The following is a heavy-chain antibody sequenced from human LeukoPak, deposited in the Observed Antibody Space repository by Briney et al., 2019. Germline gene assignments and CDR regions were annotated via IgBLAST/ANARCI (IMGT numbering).Heavy chain of an antibody. CDR2: IYYSGST. V-gene: IGHV4-30-4*01. J-gene: IGHJ4*02. D-gene: IGHD2-8*02. CDR1: GGSVSSGDYY. Sequence: PSQTLSLTCTVSGGSVSSGDYYWSWIRQPPGKGLEWIGYIYYSGSTYYNPSLKSRITISVDTSKNQFSLKLSSVTAADTAVYYCARDSGAVEDTGVGFDYWGQGTLVTVSS. CDR3: ARDSGAVEDTGVGFDY.